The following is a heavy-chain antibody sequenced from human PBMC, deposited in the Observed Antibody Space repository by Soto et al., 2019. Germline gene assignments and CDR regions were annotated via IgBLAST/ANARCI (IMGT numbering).Heavy chain of an antibody. CDR2: MNPNSGNT. Sequence: ASVKVSCKASGYTFTSYDINWVRQATGQGLEWMGWMNPNSGNTGYAQKFQGRVTMTRNTSISTAYMELSSLRSEDTAVYYCARAMSIAARPGFDYWGQGTLVTVSS. CDR1: GYTFTSYD. D-gene: IGHD6-6*01. J-gene: IGHJ4*02. V-gene: IGHV1-8*01. CDR3: ARAMSIAARPGFDY.